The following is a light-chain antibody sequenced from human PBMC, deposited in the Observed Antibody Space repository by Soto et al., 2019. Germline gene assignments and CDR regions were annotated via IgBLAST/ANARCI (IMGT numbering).Light chain of an antibody. J-gene: IGKJ5*01. CDR2: DVS. Sequence: TVFTQPPATLSLSQGKRATLSCRASQNMSNYLIWYQQPPGQATRILIYDVSNRDTGIPARFSGRGSGTDCTLTISSLEPEDSEVDYCQQRHMWPITFGQGTRLDIK. V-gene: IGKV3-11*01. CDR1: QNMSNY. CDR3: QQRHMWPIT.